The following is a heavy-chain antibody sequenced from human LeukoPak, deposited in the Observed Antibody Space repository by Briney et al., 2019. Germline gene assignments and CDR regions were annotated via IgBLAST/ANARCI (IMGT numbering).Heavy chain of an antibody. Sequence: SETLSLTCAVYGGSFSGYYWSWIRQPPGKGLEWIGYIYYSGSTNYNPSLKSRVTMSVDTSKNHFSLKLSSVTAADTAVYYCARGSYDSTLIWGQGTLVTVSS. CDR3: ARGSYDSTLI. D-gene: IGHD3-22*01. CDR1: GGSFSGYY. V-gene: IGHV4-59*01. J-gene: IGHJ4*02. CDR2: IYYSGST.